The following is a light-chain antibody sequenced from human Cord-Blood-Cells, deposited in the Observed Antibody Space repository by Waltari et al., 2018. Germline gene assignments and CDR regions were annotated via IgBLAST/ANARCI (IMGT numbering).Light chain of an antibody. Sequence: EIVLTQSPATLSLSPRERATLSCRASESVSSYLAWYQQKPGQAPRLLIYDASNRATGVPDRFSGSGSGTDFTLTISSLEPEDFAVYYCQQHSNWPWTFGQGTKVEIK. CDR3: QQHSNWPWT. CDR2: DAS. J-gene: IGKJ1*01. CDR1: ESVSSY. V-gene: IGKV3-11*01.